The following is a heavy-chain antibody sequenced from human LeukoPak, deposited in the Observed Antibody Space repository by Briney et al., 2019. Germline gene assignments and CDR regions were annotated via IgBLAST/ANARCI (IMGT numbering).Heavy chain of an antibody. Sequence: GGSLRLSCAASGFTFSSYGMSWVRQAPGKGLEWVSSISSSSSYIYYADSVKGRFTISRDNAKNSLYLQMNSLRAEDTAVYYCATARSSYDLVDYWGQGTLVTVSS. CDR2: ISSSSSYI. J-gene: IGHJ4*02. CDR1: GFTFSSYG. D-gene: IGHD6-13*01. V-gene: IGHV3-21*01. CDR3: ATARSSYDLVDY.